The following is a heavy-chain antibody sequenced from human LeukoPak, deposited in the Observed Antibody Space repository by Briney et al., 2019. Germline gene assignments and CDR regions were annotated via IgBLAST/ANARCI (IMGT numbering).Heavy chain of an antibody. J-gene: IGHJ4*02. CDR1: GGSFSGYY. CDR2: INHSGST. CDR3: AGRRIEEWELLLPMSY. V-gene: IGHV4-34*01. Sequence: SETLSLTCAVYGGSFSGYYWSWIRQPPGKGLEWIGEINHSGSTNYSPSLKSRVTISVDTSKNQFSLKLSSVTAADTAVYYCAGRRIEEWELLLPMSYWGQGTLVTVSS. D-gene: IGHD1-26*01.